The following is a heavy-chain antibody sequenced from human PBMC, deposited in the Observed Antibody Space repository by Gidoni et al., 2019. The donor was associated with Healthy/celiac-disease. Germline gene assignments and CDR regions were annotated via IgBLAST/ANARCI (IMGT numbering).Heavy chain of an antibody. J-gene: IGHJ6*02. V-gene: IGHV3-66*01. CDR2: IYSGGST. CDR1: GFTVSSNY. D-gene: IGHD3-3*01. Sequence: EVQLVESGGGLVQPVGSLRLSCAASGFTVSSNYMSWVRQAPGKGLEWVSVIYSGGSTYYADSVKGRFTISRDNSKNTLYLQMNSLRAEDTAVYYCARDRGLDDFWSGYYLSGMDVWGQGTTVTVSS. CDR3: ARDRGLDDFWSGYYLSGMDV.